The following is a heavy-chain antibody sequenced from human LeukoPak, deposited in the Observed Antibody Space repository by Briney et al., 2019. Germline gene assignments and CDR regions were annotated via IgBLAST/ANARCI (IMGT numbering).Heavy chain of an antibody. CDR1: GFTFSSYA. J-gene: IGHJ4*02. Sequence: GGSLRLSCAASGFTFSSYAMSWVRQAPGKGLEWVSAISGSGDSTYYGDSVKGRFTISRDNSKNTLYLQMNSLRAEDTAVYYCAKFEYSSSWVDYWGQGTLVTVSS. CDR2: ISGSGDST. CDR3: AKFEYSSSWVDY. D-gene: IGHD6-6*01. V-gene: IGHV3-23*01.